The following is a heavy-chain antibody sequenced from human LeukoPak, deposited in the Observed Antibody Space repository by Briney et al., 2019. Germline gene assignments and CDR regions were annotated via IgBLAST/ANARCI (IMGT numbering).Heavy chain of an antibody. Sequence: PGGSLRLSCAASGFTFDDYAMHWVRQAPGKGLEWVSLISWDGGSTYYADSVKGRFTISRDNSKNSLYLQMNSLRAEDTALYYCAKDHQLDVDTHTTYMDVWGKGTTVTVSS. D-gene: IGHD1-1*01. J-gene: IGHJ6*03. CDR2: ISWDGGST. CDR1: GFTFDDYA. CDR3: AKDHQLDVDTHTTYMDV. V-gene: IGHV3-43D*03.